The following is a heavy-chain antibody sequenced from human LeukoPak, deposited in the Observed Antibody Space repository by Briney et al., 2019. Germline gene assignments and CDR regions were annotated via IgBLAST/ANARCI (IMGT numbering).Heavy chain of an antibody. V-gene: IGHV3-7*01. D-gene: IGHD3-3*01. CDR2: IKEDGSEK. J-gene: IGHJ5*02. CDR3: ARGGLRSLGP. Sequence: GGSLRLSCAASGFTFSSYAMSWVRQAPGKGLEWVANIKEDGSEKNYVDSVKGRFTISRDNAKNSLYLQMNNLRVEDTAVYYCARGGLRSLGPWGQGTLVTVSS. CDR1: GFTFSSYA.